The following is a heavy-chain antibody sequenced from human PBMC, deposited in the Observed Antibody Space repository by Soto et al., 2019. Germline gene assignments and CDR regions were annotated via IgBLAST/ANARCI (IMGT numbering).Heavy chain of an antibody. CDR2: ISSSSSYI. D-gene: IGHD1-1*01. CDR1: GFNFSSYS. J-gene: IGHJ4*02. CDR3: ARDPSRLSGTGDY. Sequence: GGSLRLSCAASGFNFSSYSMNWVRQAPGKGLEWVSSISSSSSYIYYADSVKGRFTISRDNAKNSLYLQMNSPRAEDTAVYYCARDPSRLSGTGDYWGQGTLVTVSS. V-gene: IGHV3-21*01.